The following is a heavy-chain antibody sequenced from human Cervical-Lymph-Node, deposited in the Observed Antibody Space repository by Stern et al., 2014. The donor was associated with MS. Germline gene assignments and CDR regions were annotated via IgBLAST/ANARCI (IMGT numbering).Heavy chain of an antibody. CDR3: ARDLSADCGDDCFSGWFDP. Sequence: EVQLVESGGGLIQPGGSLTLSCAASGFSISGHYMSWVRQAPGKGLELVSLIYAGGTTYYSNSVEGRFSISRDNSKNMVYLQMNDLRAEDTAVYYCARDLSADCGDDCFSGWFDPWGQGTLVTVSS. CDR1: GFSISGHY. J-gene: IGHJ5*02. CDR2: IYAGGTT. V-gene: IGHV3-53*01. D-gene: IGHD2-21*02.